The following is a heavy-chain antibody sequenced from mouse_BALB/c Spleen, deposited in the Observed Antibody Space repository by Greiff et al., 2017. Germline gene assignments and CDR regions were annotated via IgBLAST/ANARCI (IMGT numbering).Heavy chain of an antibody. D-gene: IGHD2-14*01. CDR3: ARDYRYYFDY. CDR1: GYAFSSSW. V-gene: IGHV1-82*01. J-gene: IGHJ2*01. CDR2: IYPGDGDT. Sequence: QVQLQQSGPELVKPGASVKISCKASGYAFSSSWMNWVKQRPGQGLEWIGRIYPGDGDTNYNGKFKGKATLTADKSSSTAYMQLSSLTSVDSAVYFCARDYRYYFDYWGQGTTLTVSS.